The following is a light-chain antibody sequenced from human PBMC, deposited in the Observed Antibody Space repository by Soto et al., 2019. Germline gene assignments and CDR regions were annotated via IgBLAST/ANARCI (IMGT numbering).Light chain of an antibody. CDR3: SSYTSSSTLYA. CDR2: EVT. V-gene: IGLV2-14*01. J-gene: IGLJ1*01. CDR1: SNDIGGYNY. Sequence: QSALTQPASVSGSPGQSITVSCTGTSNDIGGYNYVSWYQQHPGSAPKLIIFEVTNRPSGVSDRFSGSKSGNTASLTISGLQAEDEADYYCSSYTSSSTLYAFGTGTKVTVL.